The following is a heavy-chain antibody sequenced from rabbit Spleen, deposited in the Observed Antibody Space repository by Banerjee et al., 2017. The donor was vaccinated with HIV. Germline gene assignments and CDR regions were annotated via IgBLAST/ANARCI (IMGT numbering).Heavy chain of an antibody. CDR3: ARDWVATPGF. CDR2: IDTGSSGFT. J-gene: IGHJ3*01. V-gene: IGHV1S45*01. D-gene: IGHD3-1*01. CDR1: GIDFSSWYY. Sequence: QLEESGGGLVQPEGSLTLTCKVSGIDFSSWYYMCWVRQAPGKGLEWIACIDTGSSGFTYFASWAKGRFTISKTSSTTVTLQMTSLTAADTATYFCARDWVATPGFWGPGTLVTVS.